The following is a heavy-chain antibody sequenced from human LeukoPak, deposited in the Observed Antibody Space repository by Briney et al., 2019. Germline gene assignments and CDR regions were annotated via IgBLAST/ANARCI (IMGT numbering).Heavy chain of an antibody. CDR3: ARRSVSSYYYYMDV. CDR1: GGSINSSSYY. J-gene: IGHJ6*03. V-gene: IGHV4-39*01. CDR2: IYYSGST. Sequence: SETLSLTCTVSGGSINSSSYYWGWIRQPPGKGLEWIGSIYYSGSTYYNPSLKSRVTISVDTSKNQFSLKLSSVTAADTAVYYCARRSVSSYYYYMDVWGKGTTVTVSS.